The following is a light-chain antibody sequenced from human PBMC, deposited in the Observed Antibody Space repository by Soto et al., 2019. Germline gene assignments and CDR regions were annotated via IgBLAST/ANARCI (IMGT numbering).Light chain of an antibody. J-gene: IGKJ1*01. V-gene: IGKV3-20*01. CDR2: GAF. CDR3: QQYGSSVT. Sequence: EIVLTQSPGTLSLSPGERATLSCRPSQSVSNNYLAWYQQKPGQAPRLLIYGAFNRATGIPDRFSGRGFGTDFNPTISRLEPEDFAVYYCQQYGSSVTFGQGDKVDIK. CDR1: QSVSNNY.